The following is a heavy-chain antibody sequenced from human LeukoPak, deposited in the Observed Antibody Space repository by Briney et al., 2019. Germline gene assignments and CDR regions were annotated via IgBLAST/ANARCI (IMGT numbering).Heavy chain of an antibody. Sequence: GGSLRLSCAVSGFTFSNYAMSWVRQAPGKGLEWVSAISGSGGSTYYADSVEGRLTISRDNSKNTLHLQMNSLRAEDTAVYYCAKSYSNSWVYFDFWGQGTLVTVSS. V-gene: IGHV3-23*01. D-gene: IGHD6-13*01. CDR3: AKSYSNSWVYFDF. CDR1: GFTFSNYA. CDR2: ISGSGGST. J-gene: IGHJ4*02.